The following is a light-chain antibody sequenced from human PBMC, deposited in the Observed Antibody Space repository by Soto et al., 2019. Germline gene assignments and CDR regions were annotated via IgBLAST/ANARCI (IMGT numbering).Light chain of an antibody. V-gene: IGLV1-40*01. Sequence: QSVLTQPPSVSGARGQTVTISCSGSSSNIGAGYDVHWYQQLPGKVPKLVIYDTFNRPSGVPDRFSGSKSGTSASLAITGLQAEDEADYYCQAYDNSLGVSVLFGGGTKLTVL. CDR2: DTF. CDR3: QAYDNSLGVSVL. J-gene: IGLJ3*02. CDR1: SSNIGAGYD.